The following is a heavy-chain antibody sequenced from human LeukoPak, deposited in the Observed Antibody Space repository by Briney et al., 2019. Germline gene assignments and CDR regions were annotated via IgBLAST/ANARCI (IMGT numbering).Heavy chain of an antibody. V-gene: IGHV3-33*06. Sequence: PGRSLRLSCAASGFTFSSYGMHWVRQALGKGLEWVAVIWYDGSNKYYADSVKGRFTISRDNSKNTLYLQMNSLRAEDTAVYYCAKLIVGAATGSDAFDIWGQGTMVTVSS. CDR2: IWYDGSNK. J-gene: IGHJ3*02. CDR1: GFTFSSYG. CDR3: AKLIVGAATGSDAFDI. D-gene: IGHD1-26*01.